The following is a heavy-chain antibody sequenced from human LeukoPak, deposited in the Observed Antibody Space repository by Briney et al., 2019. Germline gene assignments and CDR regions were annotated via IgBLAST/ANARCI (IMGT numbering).Heavy chain of an antibody. Sequence: QPGGSLRLSCAASGFTFSSYGMSGVRQAPGKARECVSANSGSGGSTYYADSVKGRFIISRDNSKNSLYLQMNILTAEDTATYYCAKGVVSGTLYYYGMDVWGQGTTVIVSS. CDR3: AKGVVSGTLYYYGMDV. CDR2: NSGSGGST. D-gene: IGHD6-13*01. J-gene: IGHJ6*02. V-gene: IGHV3-23*01. CDR1: GFTFSSYG.